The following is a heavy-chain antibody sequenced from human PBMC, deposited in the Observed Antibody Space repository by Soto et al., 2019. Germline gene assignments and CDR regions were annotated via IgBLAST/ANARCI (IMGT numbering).Heavy chain of an antibody. D-gene: IGHD3-10*01. CDR1: GGSFSGYY. CDR3: ARREGDPTYYYGSGSYSHFDY. J-gene: IGHJ4*02. Sequence: SETLSLTCAVYGGSFSGYYWSWIRQPPGKRLEWIGEINHSGSTNYNPSLKSRVTISVDTSKNQFSLKLSSVTAADTAVYYCARREGDPTYYYGSGSYSHFDYWGQGTLVTVSS. CDR2: INHSGST. V-gene: IGHV4-34*01.